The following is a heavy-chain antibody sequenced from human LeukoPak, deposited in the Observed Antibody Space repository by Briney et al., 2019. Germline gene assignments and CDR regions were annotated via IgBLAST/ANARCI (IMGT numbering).Heavy chain of an antibody. CDR3: ARVSFGGYSYGYVDL. CDR1: GGSISSSRYS. CDR2: ISYSGST. V-gene: IGHV4-39*07. D-gene: IGHD5-18*01. J-gene: IGHJ5*02. Sequence: PSETLSLACTVSGGSISSSRYSWGWSRQPPGKGLEWIGTISYSGSTYYSPSLKSRVTISVDTSKNQFSLRLSSVTAPDTAVYYCARVSFGGYSYGYVDLWGQGTLVTVSS.